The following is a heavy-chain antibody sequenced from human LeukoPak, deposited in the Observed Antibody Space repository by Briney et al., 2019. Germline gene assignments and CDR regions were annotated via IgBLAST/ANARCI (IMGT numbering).Heavy chain of an antibody. CDR1: GYTFTSYG. Sequence: ASVKVSCKASGYTFTSYGISWVRRAPGQGLEWMGWISAYNGNTNYAQKLQGRVTMTTDTSTSTAYMELRSLRSDDTAVYYCARAQVVVITGKWVNYFDYWGQGTLVTVSS. CDR2: ISAYNGNT. D-gene: IGHD3-22*01. V-gene: IGHV1-18*01. J-gene: IGHJ4*02. CDR3: ARAQVVVITGKWVNYFDY.